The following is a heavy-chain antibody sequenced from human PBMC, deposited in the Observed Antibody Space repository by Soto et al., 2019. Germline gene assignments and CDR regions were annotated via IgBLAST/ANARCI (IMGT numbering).Heavy chain of an antibody. Sequence: QLQLQESGSGLVKPSQTLSLTCAVSGGSISSGGYSWSWIRQPPGKGLEWIGYIYHSGSTYYNPSLKSRVTISVDRAKNQFALKLSSVTAADTAVYYCASYYGDYGGFDYWGQGTLVTVSS. J-gene: IGHJ4*02. CDR1: GGSISSGGYS. CDR3: ASYYGDYGGFDY. V-gene: IGHV4-30-2*01. D-gene: IGHD4-17*01. CDR2: IYHSGST.